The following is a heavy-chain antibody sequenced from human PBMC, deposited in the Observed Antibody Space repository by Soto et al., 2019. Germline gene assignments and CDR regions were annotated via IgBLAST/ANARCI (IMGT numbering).Heavy chain of an antibody. CDR2: ISVYNGNT. J-gene: IGHJ6*01. CDR3: AREGAGLYYYYYGMDV. CDR1: GYTFTKYA. Sequence: QVQLVQSGAEVKTPGASVKVSCKASGYTFTKYAISWMRQAPGQGLEWIGWISVYNGNTKYAENLQGRVTVTTDTSTTTVYMELRSLRVDDTAVYYCAREGAGLYYYYYGMDVW. V-gene: IGHV1-18*01. D-gene: IGHD6-19*01.